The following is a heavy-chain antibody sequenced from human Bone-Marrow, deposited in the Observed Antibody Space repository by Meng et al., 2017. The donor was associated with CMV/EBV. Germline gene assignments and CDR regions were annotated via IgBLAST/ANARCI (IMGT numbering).Heavy chain of an antibody. CDR1: GGSIITTNYF. Sequence: SETLSLTCTVSGGSIITTNYFWAWIRQPPGKGLEWIGSLFYDGATQYNPSLKSRVALSVATSKTQFSLRLNFVTAADTAIYYCARELRNWDFQSGGDYWGQGTLVTVSS. V-gene: IGHV4-39*07. CDR3: ARELRNWDFQSGGDY. CDR2: LFYDGAT. J-gene: IGHJ4*02. D-gene: IGHD1-7*01.